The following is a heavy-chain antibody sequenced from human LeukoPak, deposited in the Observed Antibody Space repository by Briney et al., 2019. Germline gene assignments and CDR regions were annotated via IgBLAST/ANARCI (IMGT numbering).Heavy chain of an antibody. CDR2: IYSGGST. V-gene: IGHV3-66*01. Sequence: GGSLRLSCAASGFTVSSNYMSWVRQAPGKGLEWVSVIYSGGSTYYADSVKGRFTISRDNSKNTLYLQMNSLRAEDTAVYYCARDQNTNIVVVPAAYFDYWGQGTLVTVSS. CDR1: GFTVSSNY. D-gene: IGHD2-2*01. CDR3: ARDQNTNIVVVPAAYFDY. J-gene: IGHJ4*02.